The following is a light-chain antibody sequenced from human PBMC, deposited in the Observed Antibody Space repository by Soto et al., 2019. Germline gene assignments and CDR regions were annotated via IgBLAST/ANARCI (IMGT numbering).Light chain of an antibody. CDR2: AAS. Sequence: EIVLTQSPGTLSLSPGERGTLSCRASQTFSSSYFAWYQQKPGQAPRLLIYAASSRATGIPDRFSGSGSGTDFTLTIDRLEAEDFAVYYCQQYNSSPWTFGQGTKVEIK. J-gene: IGKJ1*01. CDR3: QQYNSSPWT. V-gene: IGKV3-20*01. CDR1: QTFSSSY.